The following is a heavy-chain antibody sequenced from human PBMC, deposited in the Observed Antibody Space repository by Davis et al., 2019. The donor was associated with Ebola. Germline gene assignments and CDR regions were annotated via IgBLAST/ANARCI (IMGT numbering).Heavy chain of an antibody. CDR1: GDSISSFY. CDR3: AREAYYYDSSGYNKGAFDI. Sequence: GSLRLSCTVSGDSISSFYWSWIRQPPGKGLEWIGYIYYSGSTNYNPSLKSRVTISVDTSKNQFSLKLSSVTAADTAVYYCAREAYYYDSSGYNKGAFDIWGQGTMVTVSS. D-gene: IGHD3-22*01. CDR2: IYYSGST. V-gene: IGHV4-59*01. J-gene: IGHJ3*02.